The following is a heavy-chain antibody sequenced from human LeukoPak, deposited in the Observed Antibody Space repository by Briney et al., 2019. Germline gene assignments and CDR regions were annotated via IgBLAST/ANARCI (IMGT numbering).Heavy chain of an antibody. V-gene: IGHV1-2*02. Sequence: ASVKVSCKASGYTFTGYYLHWVRQAPGQGLEWMGWINPNSGVTNFAQKFQGRVTMTRDTSISTAYMDLSRLRSDDTALYYCARDGESSGSDDFDYWGQGTLVTVSS. CDR3: ARDGESSGSDDFDY. CDR1: GYTFTGYY. D-gene: IGHD1-26*01. CDR2: INPNSGVT. J-gene: IGHJ4*02.